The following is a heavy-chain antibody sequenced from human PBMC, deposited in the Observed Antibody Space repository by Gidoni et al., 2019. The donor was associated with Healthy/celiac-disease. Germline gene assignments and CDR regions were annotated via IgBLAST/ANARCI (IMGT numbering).Heavy chain of an antibody. J-gene: IGHJ4*02. CDR1: GFTFDDYA. CDR2: ISWNSGSI. D-gene: IGHD3-22*01. CDR3: AKDSYYDSSGPFDY. Sequence: EVQLVESGGGLVQPGRSLRLSCAASGFTFDDYAMHWVRQAPGKGLEWVSGISWNSGSIGDADSVKGRFTISRDNAKNSLYLQMNSLRAEDTALYYCAKDSYYDSSGPFDYWGQGTLVTVSS. V-gene: IGHV3-9*01.